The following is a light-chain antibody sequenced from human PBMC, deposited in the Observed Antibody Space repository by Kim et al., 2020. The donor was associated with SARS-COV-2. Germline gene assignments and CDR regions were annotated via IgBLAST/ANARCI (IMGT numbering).Light chain of an antibody. V-gene: IGLV1-44*01. CDR1: NSNIGSNS. CDR2: YNN. J-gene: IGLJ2*01. Sequence: GQRVTISCSGSNSNIGSNSVTWYQQLPGTAPKLLIYYNNRRPSGVPDRFSGSKSGTAASLAISGLQSEYEADYYCAAWDDSLNGVVFGGGTQLTVL. CDR3: AAWDDSLNGVV.